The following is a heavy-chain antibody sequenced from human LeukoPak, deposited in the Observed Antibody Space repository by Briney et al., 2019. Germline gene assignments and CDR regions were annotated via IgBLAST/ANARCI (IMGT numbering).Heavy chain of an antibody. CDR2: INPNSGGT. J-gene: IGHJ6*03. CDR3: ARDFAPDKKYYYYYMDV. D-gene: IGHD2-21*01. Sequence: ASVKVSCKASGYTFTGYYMHWVRQAPGQGLEWMGWINPNSGGTNYAQKFQGRVTMTRDTSISTAYMELSSLRSDDTAVYYCARDFAPDKKYYYYYMDVWGKGTTVTISS. CDR1: GYTFTGYY. V-gene: IGHV1-2*02.